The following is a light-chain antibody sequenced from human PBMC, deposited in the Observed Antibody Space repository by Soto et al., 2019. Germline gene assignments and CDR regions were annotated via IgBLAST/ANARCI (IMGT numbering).Light chain of an antibody. CDR2: GNS. V-gene: IGLV1-40*01. CDR3: HSYEGSLSGWV. Sequence: QSALTQPPSVSGAPGQRVTISCTGSSSNIGAGYDVHWYQHLPGTAPKLLIYGNSNRPSGVPDRFSGSKSGTSASLAITGLLDEDEADYYCHSYEGSLSGWVFGGGTKLTVL. J-gene: IGLJ3*02. CDR1: SSNIGAGYD.